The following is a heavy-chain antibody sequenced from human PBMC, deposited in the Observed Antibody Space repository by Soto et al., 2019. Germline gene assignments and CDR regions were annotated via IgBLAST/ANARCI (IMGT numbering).Heavy chain of an antibody. CDR1: GFTFSRYS. CDR3: ARDGCSGSNCLNWFDP. CDR2: ISSSSTTK. Sequence: EVQLVESGGGLVQPGGSVRLSCAASGFTFSRYSMNWVRQAPGKGLAWVSYISSSSTTKYYADSVKGRFTISRDNAKNSLYLQMNSLRAEDTAVYYCARDGCSGSNCLNWFDPWGQGTLVTVSS. V-gene: IGHV3-48*01. J-gene: IGHJ5*02. D-gene: IGHD2-15*01.